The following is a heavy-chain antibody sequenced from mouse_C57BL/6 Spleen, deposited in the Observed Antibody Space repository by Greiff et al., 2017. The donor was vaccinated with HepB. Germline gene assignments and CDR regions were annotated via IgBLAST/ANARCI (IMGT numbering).Heavy chain of an antibody. Sequence: EVQLQQSGAELVRPGASVKLSCTASGFNIKDDYMHWVKQRPEQGLEWIGWIDPENGDTEYASKFQGKATITADTSSNTAYLQLSGLTSEDTAVYYCTYIYDGYSLFAYWGQGTLVTVSA. V-gene: IGHV14-4*01. D-gene: IGHD2-3*01. CDR3: TYIYDGYSLFAY. CDR2: IDPENGDT. J-gene: IGHJ3*01. CDR1: GFNIKDDY.